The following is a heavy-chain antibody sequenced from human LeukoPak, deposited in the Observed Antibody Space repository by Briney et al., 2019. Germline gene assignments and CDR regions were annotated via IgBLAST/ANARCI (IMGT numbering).Heavy chain of an antibody. CDR3: ARVRTRILYHGARGWFDP. CDR2: ISAYNGNT. CDR1: GYTFTSYG. Sequence: ASVKVSCKASGYTFTSYGISWVRQAPGQGLEWMGWISAYNGNTNYAQKLQGRVTMTTDTSTSTAYMELRSLRSDDTAVYYCARVRTRILYHGARGWFDPWGQGTLVTVSS. V-gene: IGHV1-18*01. D-gene: IGHD2-15*01. J-gene: IGHJ5*02.